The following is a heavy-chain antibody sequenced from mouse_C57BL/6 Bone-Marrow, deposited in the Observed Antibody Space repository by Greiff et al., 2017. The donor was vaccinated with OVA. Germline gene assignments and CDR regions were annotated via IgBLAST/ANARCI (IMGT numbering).Heavy chain of an antibody. V-gene: IGHV1-76*01. CDR3: ARSGNYYGSSSWFAY. CDR2: IYPGSGNT. J-gene: IGHJ3*01. CDR1: GYTFTDYY. D-gene: IGHD1-1*01. Sequence: QVQLKESGAELVRPGASVKLSCKASGYTFTDYYINWVKQRPGQGLEWIARIYPGSGNTYYNEKFKGKATLTAEKSSSTAYMQLSSLTSEDSAVYFCARSGNYYGSSSWFAYWGQGTLVTVSA.